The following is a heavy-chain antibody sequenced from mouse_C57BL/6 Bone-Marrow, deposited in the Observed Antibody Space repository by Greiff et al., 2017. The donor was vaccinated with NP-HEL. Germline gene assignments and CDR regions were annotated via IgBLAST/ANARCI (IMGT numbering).Heavy chain of an antibody. CDR1: GFTFSSYG. Sequence: EVKVVESGGDLVKPGGSLKLSCAASGFTFSSYGMSWVRQTPDKRLEWVATISSGGSYTYYPDSVKGRFTISRDNAKNTLYLQMSSLKSEDTAMYYCARRGNWDEGYAMDYWGQGTAVTVSS. CDR3: ARRGNWDEGYAMDY. J-gene: IGHJ4*01. CDR2: ISSGGSYT. V-gene: IGHV5-6*02. D-gene: IGHD4-1*01.